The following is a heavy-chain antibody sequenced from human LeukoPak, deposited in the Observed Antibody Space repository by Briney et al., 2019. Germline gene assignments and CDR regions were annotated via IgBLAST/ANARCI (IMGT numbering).Heavy chain of an antibody. CDR2: ISGSGDNT. CDR3: AKDDGYDYGENFDY. Sequence: GGSLRLSCAASGFTFYTYAMTWVRQAPGKGLEWVSSISGSGDNTYYADSVKGRFTISRDTLYLQMNSLRAEDTAVYYCAKDDGYDYGENFDYWGQGTLVTVSS. D-gene: IGHD4-17*01. J-gene: IGHJ4*02. CDR1: GFTFYTYA. V-gene: IGHV3-23*01.